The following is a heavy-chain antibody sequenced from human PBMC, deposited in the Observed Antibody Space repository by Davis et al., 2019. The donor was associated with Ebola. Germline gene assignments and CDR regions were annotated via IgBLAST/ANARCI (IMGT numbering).Heavy chain of an antibody. CDR3: ARGTTVGWDNWFDP. V-gene: IGHV3-23*01. CDR2: ISGSGGST. CDR1: GFTFSSYA. J-gene: IGHJ5*02. Sequence: GGSLRLSCAASGFTFSSYAMSWVRQAPGKGLEWVSAISGSGGSTYYADSVKGRFTISRDNSKNTLYLQMNSLRAEDTAVYYCARGTTVGWDNWFDPWGQGTLVTVSS. D-gene: IGHD4-11*01.